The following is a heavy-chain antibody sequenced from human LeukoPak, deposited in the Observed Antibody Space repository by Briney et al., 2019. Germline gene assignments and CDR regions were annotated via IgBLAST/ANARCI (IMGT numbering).Heavy chain of an antibody. D-gene: IGHD4-17*01. J-gene: IGHJ4*02. CDR3: ARDRHGDYLIDY. CDR2: IRYDGSNK. Sequence: GGSLRLSCAASGFTFSSYGMHWVRQAPGKGLGWVAFIRYDGSNKYYADSVKGRFTISRDNSKNTLYLQMNSLRAEDTAVYYCARDRHGDYLIDYWGQGTLVTVSS. V-gene: IGHV3-30*02. CDR1: GFTFSSYG.